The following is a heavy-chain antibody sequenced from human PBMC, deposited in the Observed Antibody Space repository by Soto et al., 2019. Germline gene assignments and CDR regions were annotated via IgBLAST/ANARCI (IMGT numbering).Heavy chain of an antibody. D-gene: IGHD3-22*01. J-gene: IGHJ3*02. Sequence: ASVKVSCKASGYTFTSYAMHWVRQAPGQRLEWMGWINAGNGNTKYSQKFQGRVTITRDTSASTAYMELSSLRSEDTAVYYCARGVSSGYRTPDAFDIWGQGTIVTVSS. CDR3: ARGVSSGYRTPDAFDI. V-gene: IGHV1-3*01. CDR2: INAGNGNT. CDR1: GYTFTSYA.